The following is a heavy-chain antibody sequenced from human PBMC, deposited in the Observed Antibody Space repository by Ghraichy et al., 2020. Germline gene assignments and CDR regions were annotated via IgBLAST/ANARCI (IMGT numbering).Heavy chain of an antibody. J-gene: IGHJ4*02. CDR2: IFSNDEK. CDR3: ALHWPPKTYTAMVTFDY. D-gene: IGHD5-18*01. Sequence: SGPTLVKPTETLTLTCTVSGFSLSNARMGVSWIRQPPGKALEWLAHIFSNDEKSYSTSLKSRLTISKDTSKSQVVLTMTNMDPVDTATYYCALHWPPKTYTAMVTFDYWGQGTLVTVSS. CDR1: GFSLSNARMG. V-gene: IGHV2-26*01.